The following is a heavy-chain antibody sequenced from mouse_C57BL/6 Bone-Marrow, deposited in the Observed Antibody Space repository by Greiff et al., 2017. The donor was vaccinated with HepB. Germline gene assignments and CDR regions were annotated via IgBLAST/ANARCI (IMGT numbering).Heavy chain of an antibody. CDR2: IYPRSGNT. CDR1: GCTFTSYG. J-gene: IGHJ4*01. V-gene: IGHV1-81*01. Sequence: VQLQQSGAELARPGASVKLSCKASGCTFTSYGISWVKQRTGQGLEWIGEIYPRSGNTYYNEKFKGKATLTADKSSSTAYMELRSLTSEDSAVYFCAKAGSTMITHYYAMDYWGQGTSVTVSS. D-gene: IGHD2-4*01. CDR3: AKAGSTMITHYYAMDY.